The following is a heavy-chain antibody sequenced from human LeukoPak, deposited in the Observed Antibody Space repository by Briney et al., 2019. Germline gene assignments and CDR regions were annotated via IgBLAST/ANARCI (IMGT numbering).Heavy chain of an antibody. CDR3: AKDSGYSSSSFDY. D-gene: IGHD6-6*01. CDR1: GFTFSSYG. CDR2: ISYDESNK. Sequence: GGSLRLSCAASGFTFSSYGMHWVRQAPGKGLEWVAVISYDESNKYYADSVKGRFTISRDNSKNTLYLQMNSLRAEDTAVYYCAKDSGYSSSSFDYWGQGTLVTVSS. J-gene: IGHJ4*02. V-gene: IGHV3-30*18.